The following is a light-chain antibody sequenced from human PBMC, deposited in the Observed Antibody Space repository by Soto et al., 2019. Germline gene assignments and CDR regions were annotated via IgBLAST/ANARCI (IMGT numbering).Light chain of an antibody. CDR3: QQYDNLPPPWT. V-gene: IGKV1-33*01. CDR2: DAS. CDR1: QDIATY. Sequence: DIQMTQSPSSLSASVGNRVTITCQASQDIATYLNWYQQKPGKAPNLLIYDASNLETGVPTRFSEAGYETHFTFTISNLQPEDIATYYCQQYDNLPPPWTFEEGTKVEIE. J-gene: IGKJ1*01.